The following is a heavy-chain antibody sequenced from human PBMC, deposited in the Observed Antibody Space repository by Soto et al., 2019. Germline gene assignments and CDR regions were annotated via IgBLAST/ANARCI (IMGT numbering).Heavy chain of an antibody. V-gene: IGHV3-43*01. D-gene: IGHD6-13*01. Sequence: GGSLRLSCAASGFTFSNAWMSWVRQAPGKGLEWVSLISWDGGSTYYADSVKGRFTISRDNSKNSLFLQMNSLRTEDTALYYCAKNQAAADINYYYYNMDVWGQGTTVTVSS. CDR2: ISWDGGST. J-gene: IGHJ6*02. CDR1: GFTFSNAW. CDR3: AKNQAAADINYYYYNMDV.